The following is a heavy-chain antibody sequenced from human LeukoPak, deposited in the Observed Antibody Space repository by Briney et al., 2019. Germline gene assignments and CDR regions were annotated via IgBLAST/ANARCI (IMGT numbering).Heavy chain of an antibody. J-gene: IGHJ4*02. CDR2: ISWDGGST. Sequence: PGGSLRLSCAASGFTFDDYTMHWVRQAPGKGLEWVSLISWDGGSTYYADSVKGRFTISRDNSKNSLYLQMNSLRTEDTALYYCAKGGGGYSGSYLDYWGQGTLVTVSS. D-gene: IGHD1-26*01. CDR1: GFTFDDYT. CDR3: AKGGGGYSGSYLDY. V-gene: IGHV3-43*01.